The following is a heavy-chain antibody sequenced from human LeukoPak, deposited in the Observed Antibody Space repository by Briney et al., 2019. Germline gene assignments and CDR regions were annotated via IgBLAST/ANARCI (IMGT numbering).Heavy chain of an antibody. CDR3: ARSGLNRFDY. CDR1: GFTFSTYN. V-gene: IGHV3-21*04. D-gene: IGHD2-15*01. Sequence: PGGSLRLSCAASGFTFSTYNMNWVRQAPGKGLEWVSSISSSSSYIFYADSVKGRFTISRDNAKNSLYLQMNSLRAEDTAAYYCARSGLNRFDYWGQGTLVTVSS. CDR2: ISSSSSYI. J-gene: IGHJ4*02.